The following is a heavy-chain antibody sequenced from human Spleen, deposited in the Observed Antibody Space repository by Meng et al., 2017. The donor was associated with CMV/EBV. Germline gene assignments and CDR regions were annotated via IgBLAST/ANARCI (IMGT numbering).Heavy chain of an antibody. CDR3: ARGLGYCSSTSCYTSYYYYGMDV. CDR2: IIPILGIA. J-gene: IGHJ6*02. Sequence: SVKVSCKASGYTFTSHGISWVRQAPGQGLEWMGGIIPILGIANYAQKFQGRVTITADKSTSTAYMELSSLRSEDTAVYYCARGLGYCSSTSCYTSYYYYGMDVWGQGTTVTVSS. V-gene: IGHV1-69*10. D-gene: IGHD2-2*02. CDR1: GYTFTSHG.